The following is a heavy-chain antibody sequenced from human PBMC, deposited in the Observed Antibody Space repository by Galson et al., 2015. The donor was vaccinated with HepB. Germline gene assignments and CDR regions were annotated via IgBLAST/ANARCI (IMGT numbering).Heavy chain of an antibody. CDR1: SDSFKTHY. CDR3: ARQTHRSAWGYFDY. Sequence: LTCPVSSDSFKTHYWSWIRQPPGRGLEWIGVLSYTGRTKYNPSLQSRVTMSADTSRNQFSLKVRSVTAADTAIYYCARQTHRSAWGYFDYWGQGTLVSVSS. J-gene: IGHJ4*02. D-gene: IGHD7-27*01. V-gene: IGHV4-59*08. CDR2: LSYTGRT.